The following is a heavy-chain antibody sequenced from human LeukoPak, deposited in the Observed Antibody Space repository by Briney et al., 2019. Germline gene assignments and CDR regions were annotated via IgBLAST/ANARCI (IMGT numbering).Heavy chain of an antibody. CDR2: IYHSGST. CDR3: ARDWRSGWYYFDY. D-gene: IGHD6-19*01. CDR1: GGSISSSNW. J-gene: IGHJ4*02. V-gene: IGHV4-4*02. Sequence: PSETLSLTCAVSGGSISSSNWWSWVRQPPGKGLAWIGEIYHSGSTNYNPSLKSRVTISVDKSKNQFSLKLSSVTAADTAVYYCARDWRSGWYYFDYWGQGTLVTVSS.